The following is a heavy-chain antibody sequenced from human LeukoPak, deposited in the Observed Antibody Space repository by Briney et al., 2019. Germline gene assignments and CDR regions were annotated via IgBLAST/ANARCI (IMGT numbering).Heavy chain of an antibody. CDR1: GGTFSSYA. J-gene: IGHJ4*02. Sequence: GAPVKVSCKASGGTFSSYAISWVRQAPGQGLEWMGGIIPIFGTANYAQKFQGRVTITADESTSTAYMELSSLRSEGTAVYYCARARYSGYEGEFDYWGQGTLVTVSS. D-gene: IGHD5-12*01. CDR2: IIPIFGTA. CDR3: ARARYSGYEGEFDY. V-gene: IGHV1-69*13.